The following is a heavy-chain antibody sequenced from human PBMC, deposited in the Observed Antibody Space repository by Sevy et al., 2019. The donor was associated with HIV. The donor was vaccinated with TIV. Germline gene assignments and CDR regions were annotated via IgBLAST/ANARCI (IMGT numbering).Heavy chain of an antibody. Sequence: GGSLRLSCAASGFTFSSYSMNWVRQAPGKGLEWVSSISSSSSYIYYADSVKGRFTISRDNAKNSLYLQMNSLRAEDTAVYYCARVRPQWLSYFDYWGQGTLVTVSS. CDR2: ISSSSSYI. CDR3: ARVRPQWLSYFDY. CDR1: GFTFSSYS. V-gene: IGHV3-21*01. D-gene: IGHD6-19*01. J-gene: IGHJ4*02.